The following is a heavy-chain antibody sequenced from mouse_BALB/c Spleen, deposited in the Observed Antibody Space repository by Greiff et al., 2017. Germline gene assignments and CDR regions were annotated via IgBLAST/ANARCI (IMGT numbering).Heavy chain of an antibody. Sequence: VKLMESGPGLVAPSQSLSITCTVSGFSLTGYGVNWVRQPPGKGLEWLGMIWGDGSTDYNSALKSRLSISKDNSKSQVFLKMNSLQTDDTARYYCAREGITTRYYAMDYWGQGTSVTVSS. D-gene: IGHD2-4*01. V-gene: IGHV2-6-7*01. CDR3: AREGITTRYYAMDY. CDR1: GFSLTGYG. J-gene: IGHJ4*01. CDR2: IWGDGST.